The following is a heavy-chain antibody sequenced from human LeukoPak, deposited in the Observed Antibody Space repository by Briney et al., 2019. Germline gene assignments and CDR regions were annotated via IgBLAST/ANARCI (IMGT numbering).Heavy chain of an antibody. CDR1: GGSFSGYY. CDR2: INHSGST. CDR3: ARVNYGGNFFGY. V-gene: IGHV4-34*01. J-gene: IGHJ4*02. D-gene: IGHD4-23*01. Sequence: SETLSLTCAVYGGSFSGYYWSWIRQPPGKGLEWIGEINHSGSTNYNPSLKSRVTISVDTSKNQFSLKLSSVTAADTAVYYCARVNYGGNFFGYWGQGTLVTVSS.